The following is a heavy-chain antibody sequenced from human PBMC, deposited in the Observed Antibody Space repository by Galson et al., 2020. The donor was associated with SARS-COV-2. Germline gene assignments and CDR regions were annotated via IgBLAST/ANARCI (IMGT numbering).Heavy chain of an antibody. D-gene: IGHD3-10*01. CDR2: IYYSGTT. CDR3: ALSGSVNYSFDH. J-gene: IGHJ4*02. V-gene: IGHV4-39*02. Sequence: SETLSLTCTVSGGSISTSSYYWGWIRQPPGKGLEWIGTIYYSGTTYSNPSLKSRVTMSVDTSKNHFSLKLSSLTAADTGVYYCALSGSVNYSFDHWGQGALVTVSS. CDR1: GGSISTSSYY.